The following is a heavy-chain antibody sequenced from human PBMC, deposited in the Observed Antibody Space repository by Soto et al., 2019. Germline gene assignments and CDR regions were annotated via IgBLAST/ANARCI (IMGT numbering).Heavy chain of an antibody. V-gene: IGHV3-15*01. J-gene: IGHJ4*02. CDR3: TTDSAVVPAAMPFDY. CDR1: GFTFSNAW. CDR2: IKSKTDGGTT. D-gene: IGHD2-2*01. Sequence: EVQLVESGGGLVKPGGSLRLSCAASGFTFSNAWMSWVRQAPGKGLEWVGRIKSKTDGGTTDYAAPVKGRFTISRDDSKNTLYLQMNSLKTEDTAVYYCTTDSAVVPAAMPFDYWGQGTMVTVSS.